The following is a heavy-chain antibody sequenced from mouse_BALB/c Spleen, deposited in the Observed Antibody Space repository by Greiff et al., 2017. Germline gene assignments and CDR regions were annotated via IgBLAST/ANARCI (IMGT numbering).Heavy chain of an antibody. D-gene: IGHD2-14*01. J-gene: IGHJ3*01. CDR1: GFSLTSYG. Sequence: QVHVKQSGPGLVAPSQSLSITCTVSGFSLTSYGVHWVRQPPGKGLEWLGVIWAGGSTNYNSALMSRLSISKDNSKSQVFLKMNSLQTDDTAMYYCARGYDGPWFAYWGQGTLVTVSA. CDR2: IWAGGST. V-gene: IGHV2-9*02. CDR3: ARGYDGPWFAY.